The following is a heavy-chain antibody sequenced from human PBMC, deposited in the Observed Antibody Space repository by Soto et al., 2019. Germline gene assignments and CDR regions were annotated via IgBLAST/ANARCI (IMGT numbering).Heavy chain of an antibody. CDR1: GFTFSSYG. Sequence: GGSLRLSCAASGFTFSSYGMHWVRLAPGKGLEWVAVIWYDGSNKYYADSVKGRFTISRDNSKNTLYLQMNSLRAEDTAVYYCARDLAPYYDFWSGPLDYWGQGTLVTVSS. J-gene: IGHJ4*02. CDR2: IWYDGSNK. D-gene: IGHD3-3*01. V-gene: IGHV3-33*01. CDR3: ARDLAPYYDFWSGPLDY.